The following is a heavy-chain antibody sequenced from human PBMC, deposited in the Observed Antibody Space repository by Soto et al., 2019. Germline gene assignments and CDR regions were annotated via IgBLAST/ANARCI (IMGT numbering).Heavy chain of an antibody. CDR2: IDGSGGDK. CDR1: GFTFSSYA. D-gene: IGHD2-15*01. CDR3: AKAIVAAAYAETSPFDF. J-gene: IGHJ4*02. Sequence: VQLLESGGGLVQPGGSLRLSCAASGFTFSSYAMGWVRQAPGKGLEWVSGIDGSGGDKSFADSVKGRFTISRDNSKNMLYLHMYGLRAEDTARYYCAKAIVAAAYAETSPFDFWGQGTLVTVSS. V-gene: IGHV3-23*01.